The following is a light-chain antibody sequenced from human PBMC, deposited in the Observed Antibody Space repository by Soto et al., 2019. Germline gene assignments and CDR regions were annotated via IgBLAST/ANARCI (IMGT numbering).Light chain of an antibody. V-gene: IGKV1-12*01. CDR2: AAS. Sequence: DIQMTQSPSSVSASVGDTVTITCRASQDINSRLAWFQQKPGRAPKYLIQAASILQSGFPSRFAGSGSGTDFTLTINTLQPEDFATYYCLQVKCFPRTFGQGTKVEI. CDR3: LQVKCFPRT. J-gene: IGKJ1*01. CDR1: QDINSR.